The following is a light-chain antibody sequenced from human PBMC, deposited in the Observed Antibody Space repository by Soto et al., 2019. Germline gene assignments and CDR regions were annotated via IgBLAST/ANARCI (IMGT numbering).Light chain of an antibody. CDR2: RAS. J-gene: IGKJ1*01. CDR3: QQYDNYSRS. V-gene: IGKV1-5*03. CDR1: HSISNW. Sequence: DIQMTQSPSTLSASVGDRVTITCRASHSISNWLAWYQQKPGKAPKLLISRASHLEGGVPSRFSGSGSVTEFPLTISSLLPDDFANYYCQQYDNYSRSFGHGPKVDI.